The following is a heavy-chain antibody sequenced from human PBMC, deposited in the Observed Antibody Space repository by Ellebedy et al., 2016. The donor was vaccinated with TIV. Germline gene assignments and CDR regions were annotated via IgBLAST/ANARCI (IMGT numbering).Heavy chain of an antibody. CDR2: INPNSGGT. V-gene: IGHV1-2*02. CDR1: GYTFTGYY. J-gene: IGHJ4*02. CDR3: ARGLAVAGTSHY. D-gene: IGHD6-19*01. Sequence: ASLKVSCKASGYTFTGYYMHWVRQAPGQGLEWMGWINPNSGGTTYAQKFQGRVTMTRDTSISTAYMELSRLRSDDTAVYYCARGLAVAGTSHYWGQGTLVTVSS.